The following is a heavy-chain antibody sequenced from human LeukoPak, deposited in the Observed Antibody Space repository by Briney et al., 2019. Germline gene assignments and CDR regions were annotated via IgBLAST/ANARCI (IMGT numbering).Heavy chain of an antibody. CDR2: IIPIFGTA. V-gene: IGHV1-69*05. D-gene: IGHD5-24*01. Sequence: SVKVSCKASGGTFSSYAISWVRQAPGQGLEWMGGIIPIFGTASYAQKFQGRVTMTRDTSTSTVYMELSSLRSEDTAVYYCARDGGWLQLLPALLNWGQGTLVTVSS. CDR1: GGTFSSYA. CDR3: ARDGGWLQLLPALLN. J-gene: IGHJ4*02.